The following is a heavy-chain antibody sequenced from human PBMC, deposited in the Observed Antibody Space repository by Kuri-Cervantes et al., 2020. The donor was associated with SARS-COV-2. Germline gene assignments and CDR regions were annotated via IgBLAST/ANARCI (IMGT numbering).Heavy chain of an antibody. D-gene: IGHD7-27*01. CDR3: ARVAGDPYYFDY. V-gene: IGHV3-7*01. Sequence: EGSLRLSCAASGFTFSSYWMSWVRQAPGKGLEWVANIKQDGSEKYYVDSVKGRFTISRDNARNSLYLQMNSLRAEDTAVYYCARVAGDPYYFDYWGQGTLVTVSS. J-gene: IGHJ4*02. CDR2: IKQDGSEK. CDR1: GFTFSSYW.